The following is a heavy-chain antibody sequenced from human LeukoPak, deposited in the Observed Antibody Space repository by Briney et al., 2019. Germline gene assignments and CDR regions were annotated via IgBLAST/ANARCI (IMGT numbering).Heavy chain of an antibody. CDR3: ARDQQDDFWSGPHGGHWFDP. J-gene: IGHJ5*02. D-gene: IGHD3-3*01. Sequence: GGSLRLSCAASGFTFSSYWMSWVRQAPGKGLEWVANIKQDGSEKYYVDSVKGRFTISRDNAKNSLYLQMNSLRAEDTAVYYCARDQQDDFWSGPHGGHWFDPWGQGTLVTVSS. CDR2: IKQDGSEK. V-gene: IGHV3-7*01. CDR1: GFTFSSYW.